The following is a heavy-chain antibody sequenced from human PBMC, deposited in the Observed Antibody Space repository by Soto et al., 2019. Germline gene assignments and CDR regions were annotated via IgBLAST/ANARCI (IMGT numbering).Heavy chain of an antibody. J-gene: IGHJ4*02. CDR1: GFTFSDHY. V-gene: IGHV3-72*01. Sequence: GGSLRLSCAASGFTFSDHYMDWVRQTPGKGLEWVGRTRNKANSYTTEYAASVKGRFTISRDDSKNSLYLQMNSLRTDDTAVYYCARAAGDYFDYWGQGT. D-gene: IGHD1-26*01. CDR2: TRNKANSYTT. CDR3: ARAAGDYFDY.